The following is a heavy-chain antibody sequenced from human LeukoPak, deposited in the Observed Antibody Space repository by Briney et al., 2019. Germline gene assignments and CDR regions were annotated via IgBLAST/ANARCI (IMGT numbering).Heavy chain of an antibody. D-gene: IGHD6-6*01. CDR1: GFTFSSYA. CDR3: ARAVLYSSSGTYYFDY. Sequence: GGSLRLSCAASGFTFSSYAMHWVRQAPGKGLEWVAVISYDGSNKYYADSVKGRFTISRDNSKNTLYLQMNSLGAEDTAVYYCARAVLYSSSGTYYFDYWGQGTLVTVSS. V-gene: IGHV3-30-3*01. CDR2: ISYDGSNK. J-gene: IGHJ4*02.